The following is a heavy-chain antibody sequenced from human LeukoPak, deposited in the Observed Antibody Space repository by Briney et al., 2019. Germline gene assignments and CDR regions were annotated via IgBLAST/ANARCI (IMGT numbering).Heavy chain of an antibody. Sequence: SETLSLTCTVSGYSISNGYYWGWIRQSPGKGLEWIASIYHSGNSYYNPSLKSRIAISIDTSKNQFSLKLRSVTAADTAVYYCARLYGNYQNYFDYWGQGTLVTVSS. CDR1: GYSISNGYY. V-gene: IGHV4-38-2*02. D-gene: IGHD1-7*01. J-gene: IGHJ4*02. CDR2: IYHSGNS. CDR3: ARLYGNYQNYFDY.